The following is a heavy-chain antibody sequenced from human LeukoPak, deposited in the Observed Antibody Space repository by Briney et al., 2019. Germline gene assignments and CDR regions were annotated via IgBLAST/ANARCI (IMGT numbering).Heavy chain of an antibody. CDR1: GYTFTGYY. CDR2: INPNSGGT. J-gene: IGHJ4*02. V-gene: IGHV1-2*02. D-gene: IGHD2/OR15-2a*01. CDR3: ATDHFLVPGLY. Sequence: GASVKVSCKASGYTFTGYYMHWVRQAPGQGLEWMGWINPNSGGTNYAQTFQGRVTMTRDTSISTVYMELSRLRSDDTAVYYCATDHFLVPGLYWGQGTLVTVSS.